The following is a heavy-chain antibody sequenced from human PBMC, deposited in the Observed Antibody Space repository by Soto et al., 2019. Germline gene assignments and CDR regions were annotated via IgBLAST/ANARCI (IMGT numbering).Heavy chain of an antibody. J-gene: IGHJ6*02. V-gene: IGHV3-33*01. CDR1: GFTFSSYG. CDR3: ARDYYGSGREDGMDV. Sequence: SGFTFSSYGMHWVRQAPGKGMEWVAVISFDGSNKYYADSVKGRFTISRDNSKNTLYLQMNSLRAEDTAVYYCARDYYGSGREDGMDVWGQGTTVTVSS. D-gene: IGHD3-10*01. CDR2: ISFDGSNK.